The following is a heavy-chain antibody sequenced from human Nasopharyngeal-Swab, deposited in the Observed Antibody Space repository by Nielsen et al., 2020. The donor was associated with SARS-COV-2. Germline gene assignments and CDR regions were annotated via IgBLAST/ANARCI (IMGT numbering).Heavy chain of an antibody. V-gene: IGHV7-4-1*02. CDR2: INTNTGNP. D-gene: IGHD6-13*01. Sequence: WVRQAPGQGLEWMGWINTNTGNPTYAQDFTGRFVFSLDTSVSTAYLQISSLKAEDTAVYYCARLPARIAAAGTDYYYYGMDVWGQGTTVTVSS. J-gene: IGHJ6*02. CDR3: ARLPARIAAAGTDYYYYGMDV.